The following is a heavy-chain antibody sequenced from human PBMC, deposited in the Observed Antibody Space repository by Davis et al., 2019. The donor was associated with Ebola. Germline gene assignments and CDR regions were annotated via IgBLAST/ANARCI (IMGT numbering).Heavy chain of an antibody. Sequence: ASVKVSCKASGYTFLSYGISWVRQAPAQGLEWMGWSSAYNGNTNYAQKLQGRVTMTRNTSISTAYMELSSLRSEDTAVYYCARFAKYYYYYGMDVWGQGTTVTVSS. V-gene: IGHV1-18*01. J-gene: IGHJ6*02. CDR2: SSAYNGNT. CDR3: ARFAKYYYYYGMDV. CDR1: GYTFLSYG.